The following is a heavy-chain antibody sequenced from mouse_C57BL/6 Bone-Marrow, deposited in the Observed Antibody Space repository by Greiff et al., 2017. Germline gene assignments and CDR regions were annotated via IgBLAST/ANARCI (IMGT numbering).Heavy chain of an antibody. Sequence: EVQLQQSGAELVRPGASVKLSCTASGFNIKDYYMHWVKQRPEQGLEWIGRIDPGDGDTEYAPKFKGKATMTADTSSNTAYLQLSSLTSEDTSVYYCALLLRFDYWGQGTTLTVSS. J-gene: IGHJ2*01. CDR1: GFNIKDYY. CDR3: ALLLRFDY. V-gene: IGHV14-1*01. D-gene: IGHD1-1*01. CDR2: IDPGDGDT.